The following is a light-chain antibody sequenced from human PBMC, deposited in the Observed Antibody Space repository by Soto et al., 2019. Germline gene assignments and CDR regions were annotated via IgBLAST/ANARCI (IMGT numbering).Light chain of an antibody. CDR2: KAL. CDR1: QSISSW. CDR3: QREFT. V-gene: IGKV1-5*03. Sequence: DIQMTQSPSTLSASGGDRVTITCRASQSISSWLSWYQQKPGKAPQPLNYKALSLESGVPSRFSGSGSGTEYTLTISGRQTDEFSTYYCQREFTFGPGTKVDIK. J-gene: IGKJ3*01.